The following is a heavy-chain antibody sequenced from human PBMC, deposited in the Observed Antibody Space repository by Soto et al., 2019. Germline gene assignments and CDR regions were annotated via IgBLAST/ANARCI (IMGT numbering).Heavy chain of an antibody. V-gene: IGHV4-39*01. CDR1: GGSISSRSYY. J-gene: IGHJ4*02. D-gene: IGHD3-10*02. CDR3: ARHVRAGAPSHFDY. Sequence: SETLSLTCTVSGGSISSRSYYWGWIRQSPGKGLEGLVNINYSGTTYYNPSLKSPITISADTSKNPFNLNPTSVTAAATADYYCARHVRAGAPSHFDYWGQGALVTVSS. CDR2: INYSGTT.